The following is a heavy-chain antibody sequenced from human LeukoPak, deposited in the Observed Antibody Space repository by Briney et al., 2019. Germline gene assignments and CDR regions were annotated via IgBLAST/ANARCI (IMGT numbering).Heavy chain of an antibody. V-gene: IGHV3-53*01. CDR2: TYSNGRT. J-gene: IGHJ6*03. CDR1: GFTASSNY. CDR3: ARVLSGRGSLYDYYYYMDV. Sequence: GGSLRLSCAASGFTASSNYMSWVRQAPGKGLEWVSVTYSNGRTYYADSVKGRFTISRDISKNTLYLQMNSLRAEDTAVYYCARVLSGRGSLYDYYYYMDVWGKGTTVTISS. D-gene: IGHD3-10*01.